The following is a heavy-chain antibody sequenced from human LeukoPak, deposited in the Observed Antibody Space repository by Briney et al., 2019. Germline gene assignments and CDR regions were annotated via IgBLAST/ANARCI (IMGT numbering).Heavy chain of an antibody. CDR2: INPSGGST. CDR3: ARALGGLRFLEWLSDDAFDI. CDR1: GYTFTSYY. J-gene: IGHJ3*02. V-gene: IGHV1-46*01. Sequence: ASVKVSCKASGYTFTSYYMHWVRQAPGQGLEWMGIINPSGGSTSYAQKFQGRVTMTRDMSTSTVYMELSSPRSEDTAVYYCARALGGLRFLEWLSDDAFDIWGQGTMVTVSS. D-gene: IGHD3-3*01.